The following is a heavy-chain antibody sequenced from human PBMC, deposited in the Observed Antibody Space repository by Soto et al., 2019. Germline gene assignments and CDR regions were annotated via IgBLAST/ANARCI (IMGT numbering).Heavy chain of an antibody. Sequence: QVQLVESGGGGVQPGRSLRLSCAASGFTFSSYAMHWVRQAPGKGLEWVAVISYDGRNKYYADSVKGRFTISRDNSKNRLYLQMSSLRAEDTAVYYCVKDGSSGWPYYYGMDVWGQGTTVTVSS. CDR2: ISYDGRNK. CDR3: VKDGSSGWPYYYGMDV. J-gene: IGHJ6*02. V-gene: IGHV3-30*18. CDR1: GFTFSSYA. D-gene: IGHD6-19*01.